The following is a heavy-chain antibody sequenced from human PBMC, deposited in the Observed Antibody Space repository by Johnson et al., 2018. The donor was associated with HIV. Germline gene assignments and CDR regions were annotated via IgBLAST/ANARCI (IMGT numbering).Heavy chain of an antibody. CDR1: GFTFSSYA. CDR2: ISWNSGSI. CDR3: AKDMGSSWYDPWDAFDI. D-gene: IGHD6-13*01. V-gene: IGHV3-9*01. Sequence: VQLVESGGCVVQPGRSLRLSCAASGFTFSSYAMHWVRQVPGKGLEWVSGISWNSGSIGYADSVKCRFTISRDNAKNSLYLQMNSLRAEDTALYYCAKDMGSSWYDPWDAFDIWGQGTVVTVSS. J-gene: IGHJ3*02.